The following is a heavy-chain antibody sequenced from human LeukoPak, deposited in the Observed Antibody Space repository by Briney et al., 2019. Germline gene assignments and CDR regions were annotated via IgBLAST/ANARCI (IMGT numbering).Heavy chain of an antibody. CDR2: IYYSGST. CDR1: GGSISSSSYY. Sequence: SETLSLTCTVSGGSISSSSYYWGWIRQPPGKGLEWIGSIYYSGSTYYNPSLKSRVTISVDTSKNQFSLKLSSVTAADTAVYYCARLTYSGSYYATFDYWGQGTLVTVSS. J-gene: IGHJ4*02. CDR3: ARLTYSGSYYATFDY. V-gene: IGHV4-39*01. D-gene: IGHD1-26*01.